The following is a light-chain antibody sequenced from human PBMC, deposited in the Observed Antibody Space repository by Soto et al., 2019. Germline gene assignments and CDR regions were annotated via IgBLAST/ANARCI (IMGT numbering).Light chain of an antibody. J-gene: IGKJ2*02. CDR2: GAT. V-gene: IGKV3-15*01. Sequence: EVGMTQSPATLSLSPGERATLSCRSSQSVGSKLAWYQQKTGQAPRLLIYGATTRATGVPARFSGGGSGTESTHSISRLHSEYSAVYFCQQYDAPGTFGQGTKLDIK. CDR1: QSVGSK. CDR3: QQYDAPGT.